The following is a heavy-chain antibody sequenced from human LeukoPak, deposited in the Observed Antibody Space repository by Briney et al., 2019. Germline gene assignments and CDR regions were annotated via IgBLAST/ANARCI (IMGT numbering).Heavy chain of an antibody. V-gene: IGHV3-48*04. Sequence: GGSLRLSCEVSGFPFTLYSMNWVRQAPGKGLEWLSYISSSTNTIYYADAVKGRFTISSDNAKNSLYLQMNGLGAEDTAVYYCAREGGRYYFDYWGQGTLVTVSS. J-gene: IGHJ4*02. D-gene: IGHD1-14*01. CDR2: ISSSTNTI. CDR1: GFPFTLYS. CDR3: AREGGRYYFDY.